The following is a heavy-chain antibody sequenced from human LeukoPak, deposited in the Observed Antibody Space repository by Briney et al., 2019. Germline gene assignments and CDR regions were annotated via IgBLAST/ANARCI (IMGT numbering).Heavy chain of an antibody. D-gene: IGHD1-1*01. CDR3: ARCTTGRTFGSLREIKRSREIDY. V-gene: IGHV3-48*01. CDR2: ISSSGFTI. Sequence: PGGSLRLSCAVSGFTCSDYSMNWVRQAPGKGLEWVSYISSSGFTINYADSVKGRFTISRDNAKNSLYLQMNSLRVEDTAVYYCARCTTGRTFGSLREIKRSREIDYWGQGTLVTVSS. CDR1: GFTCSDYS. J-gene: IGHJ4*02.